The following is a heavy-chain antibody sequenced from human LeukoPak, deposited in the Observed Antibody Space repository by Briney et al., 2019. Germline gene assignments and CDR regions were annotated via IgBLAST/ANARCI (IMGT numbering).Heavy chain of an antibody. D-gene: IGHD1-26*01. J-gene: IGHJ6*03. CDR2: MHPNSGNT. CDR1: GYTFTSYD. V-gene: IGHV1-8*03. Sequence: ASVKVSCKASGYTFTSYDINWVRQATGQGLEWMGWMHPNSGNTGYAQKFQGRVNITKNTSISTAYMELSSLRSEDTAVYYCARGSYRYYYYYYMDVWGKGTTVTVSS. CDR3: ARGSYRYYYYYYMDV.